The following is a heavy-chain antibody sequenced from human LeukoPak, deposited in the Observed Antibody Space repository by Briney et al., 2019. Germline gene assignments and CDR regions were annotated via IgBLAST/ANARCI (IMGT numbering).Heavy chain of an antibody. Sequence: KPSETLSLTCAVSGGSISSGGYSWSWIRQPPGKGLEWIGYIYHSGSTYYNPSLKSRVTISVDRSKNQFSLKLSSVTAADTAVYYCAREVYKDYARIDYWGQGTLVTVSS. CDR2: IYHSGST. J-gene: IGHJ4*02. CDR1: GGSISSGGYS. CDR3: AREVYKDYARIDY. V-gene: IGHV4-30-2*01. D-gene: IGHD2-2*01.